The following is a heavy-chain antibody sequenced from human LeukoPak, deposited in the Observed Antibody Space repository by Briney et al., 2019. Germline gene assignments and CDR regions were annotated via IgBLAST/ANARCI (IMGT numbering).Heavy chain of an antibody. CDR2: ISAYNGNT. CDR3: ARGKITMIVDGSFDY. CDR1: GYTLTSYG. Sequence: ASVKVSCKASGYTLTSYGISWVRQAPGQGLEWMGWISAYNGNTNYAQKLQGRVTMTTDTSTSTAYMELRRLRSDDTAAYYCARGKITMIVDGSFDYWGQGTLVSVSS. D-gene: IGHD3-22*01. J-gene: IGHJ4*02. V-gene: IGHV1-18*01.